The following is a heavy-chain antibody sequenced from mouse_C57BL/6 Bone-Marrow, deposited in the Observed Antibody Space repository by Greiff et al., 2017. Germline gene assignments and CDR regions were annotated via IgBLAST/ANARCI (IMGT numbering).Heavy chain of an antibody. CDR3: ARDAGYDGFSWFAY. J-gene: IGHJ3*01. CDR2: SRNKANDYTT. CDR1: GFNFSDFY. Sequence: EVKLVESGGGLVQSGRSLRLSCATSGFNFSDFYMEWVRQAPGKGLEWIAASRNKANDYTTEYSASVKGRFIVSRDTSQSILYLQMNALRAEDTAIYYCARDAGYDGFSWFAYWGQGTLVTVSA. D-gene: IGHD2-3*01. V-gene: IGHV7-1*01.